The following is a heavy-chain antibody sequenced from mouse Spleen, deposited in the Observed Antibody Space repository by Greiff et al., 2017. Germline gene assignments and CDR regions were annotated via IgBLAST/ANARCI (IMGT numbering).Heavy chain of an antibody. CDR3: ARSDDYYYLDY. V-gene: IGHV1-42*01. D-gene: IGHD2-3*01. CDR2: INPSTGGT. CDR1: GYSFTGYY. J-gene: IGHJ2*01. Sequence: VQLQQSGPELVKPGASVKISCKASGYSFTGYYMNWVKQSPEKSLEWIGEINPSTGGTTYNQKFKAKATLTVDKSSSTAYMQLKSLTSEDSAVYYCARSDDYYYLDYWGQGTTLTVSS.